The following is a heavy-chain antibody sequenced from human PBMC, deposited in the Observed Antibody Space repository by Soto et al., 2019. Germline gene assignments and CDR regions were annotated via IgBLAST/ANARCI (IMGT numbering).Heavy chain of an antibody. J-gene: IGHJ6*02. CDR1: GFTVSSSY. CDR2: IYSGGST. V-gene: IGHV3-53*01. CDR3: ARWEDSSGYYGYYYGMDV. Sequence: GGSLRLSCAASGFTVSSSYMSWVRQAPGKGLEWVSVIYSGGSTYYADSVKGRFTISRDNSKNTLYLQMNSLRAEDTAVYYCARWEDSSGYYGYYYGMDVWGQGTTVTVSS. D-gene: IGHD3-22*01.